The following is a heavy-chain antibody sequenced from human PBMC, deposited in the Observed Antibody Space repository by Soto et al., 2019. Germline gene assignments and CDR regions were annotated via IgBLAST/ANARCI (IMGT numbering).Heavy chain of an antibody. CDR2: INHSGST. Sequence: SSETLSLTCAVYGGSFSGYYWSWIRQPPGKGLEWIGEINHSGSTNYNPSLKSRVTISVDTSKNQFSLKLSSVTAADTAVYYCARSRWYYFDYWGQGTLVTVSS. V-gene: IGHV4-34*01. J-gene: IGHJ4*02. CDR1: GGSFSGYY. D-gene: IGHD2-8*01. CDR3: ARSRWYYFDY.